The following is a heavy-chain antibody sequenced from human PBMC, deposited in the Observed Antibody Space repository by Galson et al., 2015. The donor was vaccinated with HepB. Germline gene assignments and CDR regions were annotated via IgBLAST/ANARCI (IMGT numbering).Heavy chain of an antibody. D-gene: IGHD2-2*01. J-gene: IGHJ6*03. CDR3: ARDPVLPAASIYYYYFMDV. CDR1: GGSISSSDYY. V-gene: IGHV4-30-4*01. CDR2: IYFSGAT. Sequence: TLSLTCTVSGGSISSSDYYWSWIRQSPGKGLEWIAYIYFSGATYYNPSLESRVSMSVDTSKNQFSLRLNSVTAADTAVYYCARDPVLPAASIYYYYFMDVWGKGTTVIVSS.